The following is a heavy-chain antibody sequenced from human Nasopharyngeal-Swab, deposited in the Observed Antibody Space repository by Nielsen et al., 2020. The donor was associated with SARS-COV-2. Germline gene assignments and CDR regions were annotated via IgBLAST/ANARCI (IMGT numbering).Heavy chain of an antibody. Sequence: GESLKISCAASGFTFSSYAMHWVRQAPGKGLEWVAVISYDGSNKYYADSVKGRFTISRDNSKNTLYLQMNSLRAEDTAVYYCAKDVVRGVRFYWGQGTLVTVSS. D-gene: IGHD3-10*01. CDR3: AKDVVRGVRFY. CDR2: ISYDGSNK. CDR1: GFTFSSYA. J-gene: IGHJ4*02. V-gene: IGHV3-30-3*01.